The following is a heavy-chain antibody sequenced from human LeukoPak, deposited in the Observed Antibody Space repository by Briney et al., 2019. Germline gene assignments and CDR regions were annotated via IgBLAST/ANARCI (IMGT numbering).Heavy chain of an antibody. J-gene: IGHJ5*01. CDR2: IKEDGSEK. Sequence: GSLRLSCAASGFTFSSHWMAWVRQAPGKGLEWVANIKEDGSEKEYVDSVKGRFTISRDNAKNSLYLQMFSLGGDDTGVYYCTKVGLTMVRGQPRPSWFDSWGQGTLVTVSS. D-gene: IGHD3-10*01. CDR3: TKVGLTMVRGQPRPSWFDS. CDR1: GFTFSSHW. V-gene: IGHV3-7*01.